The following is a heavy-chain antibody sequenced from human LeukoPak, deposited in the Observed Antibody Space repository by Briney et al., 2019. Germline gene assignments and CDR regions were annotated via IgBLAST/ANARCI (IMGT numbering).Heavy chain of an antibody. CDR1: GYTFTGYY. CDR3: ARARNDYYDSSGTFDY. J-gene: IGHJ4*02. CDR2: INPNSGGT. V-gene: IGHV1-2*02. D-gene: IGHD3-22*01. Sequence: PSVKVSCKASGYTFTGYYMHWVRQAPGQGLEGMGWINPNSGGTNYAQKFQGRVTMTRDTSISTAYMELSRLRSDDTAVYYRARARNDYYDSSGTFDYWGQGTLVTVSS.